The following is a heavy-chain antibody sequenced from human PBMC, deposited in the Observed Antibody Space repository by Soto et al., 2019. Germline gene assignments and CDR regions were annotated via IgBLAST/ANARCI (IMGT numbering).Heavy chain of an antibody. J-gene: IGHJ4*02. CDR3: ARDRDRFSTGYFDY. D-gene: IGHD4-17*01. Sequence: APVKVSCKAFGFTLTSYGISWGGQAPGHGLEWMGWISAYNGNTNYAQKIQGRVTMTTDTSTSTAYMELRSLRSDDTAVYYCARDRDRFSTGYFDYWGQGTLVTVSS. CDR1: GFTLTSYG. CDR2: ISAYNGNT. V-gene: IGHV1-18*01.